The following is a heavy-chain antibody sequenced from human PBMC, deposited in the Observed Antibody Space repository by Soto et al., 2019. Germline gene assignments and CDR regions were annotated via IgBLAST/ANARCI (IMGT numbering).Heavy chain of an antibody. J-gene: IGHJ3*02. Sequence: QVQLQESGPGLVKPSETLSLTCTVSGGSISSYYWSWIRQPPGKGLEWIGYIYYSGSTNYNPSLKSRVTISVDTSKNQFSLKLSSVTAADTAVYYCARGYSSGWYGGAFDIWGQGTMVTVSS. CDR3: ARGYSSGWYGGAFDI. CDR1: GGSISSYY. D-gene: IGHD6-19*01. V-gene: IGHV4-59*01. CDR2: IYYSGST.